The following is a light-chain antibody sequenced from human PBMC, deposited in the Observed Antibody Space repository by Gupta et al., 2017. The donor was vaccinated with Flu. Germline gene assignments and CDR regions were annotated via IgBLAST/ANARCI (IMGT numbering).Light chain of an antibody. Sequence: DIQMNQSPSSLSASLGDRVTITCRASQLISRYLNWYQQKPGEAPKLLIRSASTLQSGVPSRFRGSGSGSDFTLTITRLQPEDFATYYCQQSDSRPWTFGQGTKVEVK. CDR2: SAS. J-gene: IGKJ1*01. CDR1: QLISRY. CDR3: QQSDSRPWT. V-gene: IGKV1-39*01.